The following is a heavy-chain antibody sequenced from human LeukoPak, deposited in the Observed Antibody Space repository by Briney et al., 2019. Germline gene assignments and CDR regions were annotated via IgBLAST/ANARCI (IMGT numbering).Heavy chain of an antibody. CDR2: ISYDGSNK. CDR1: GFTFSSYA. D-gene: IGHD6-19*01. CDR3: ARDREQWLVLGAFDI. Sequence: PGGSLRLSCAASGFTFSSYAMHWVRQAPGKGLEWVAVISYDGSNKYYADSVKGRFTISRDNSKNTLYLQMNSLRAEDTAVYYCARDREQWLVLGAFDIWGQGTMVTVSS. V-gene: IGHV3-30-3*01. J-gene: IGHJ3*02.